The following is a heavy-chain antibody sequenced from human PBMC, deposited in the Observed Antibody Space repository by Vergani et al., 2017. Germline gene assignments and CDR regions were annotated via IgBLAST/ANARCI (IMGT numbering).Heavy chain of an antibody. V-gene: IGHV5-51*01. J-gene: IGHJ6*03. CDR1: GYSFTSYW. CDR2: IYPGDSDT. CDR3: ARLGATTGYYYYYMDV. Sequence: EVPLVQSGAEVKKPGESLKISCKGSGYSFTSYWIGWVRPMPGKGLEWMGIIYPGDSDTRYSPSFQGQVTISADKSISTAYLQWSSLKASDPAMYYCARLGATTGYYYYYMDVWGKGTTVTVSS. D-gene: IGHD1-26*01.